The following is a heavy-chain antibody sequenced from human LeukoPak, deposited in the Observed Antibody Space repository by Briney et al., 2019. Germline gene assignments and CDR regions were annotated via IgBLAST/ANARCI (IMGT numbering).Heavy chain of an antibody. V-gene: IGHV4-59*07. Sequence: WDTVSLTCTASGGSLNHYCWSWIRQPPGKGLEWSGVVCYRWSTERNPALKTRVNISLGKSNNQYPLKVTSVATADTAVYYCAKLSHIAAAGAYSYYGLDVWGQGTTVTV. CDR3: AKLSHIAAAGAYSYYGLDV. CDR2: VCYRWST. J-gene: IGHJ6*02. CDR1: GGSLNHYC. D-gene: IGHD6-13*01.